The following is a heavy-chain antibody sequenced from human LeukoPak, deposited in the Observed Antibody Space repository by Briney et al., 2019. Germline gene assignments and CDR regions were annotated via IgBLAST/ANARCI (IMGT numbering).Heavy chain of an antibody. Sequence: PGGSLRLSCAASGFTFSSYAMSWVRQAPGRGLEWVSGITGSGGRSFYADSVKGRFTISRDNSKNTLYLQMNSLRAEDTAVYYCAKGTALAVTREQDYWGQGTLVTVSS. D-gene: IGHD6-19*01. CDR3: AKGTALAVTREQDY. V-gene: IGHV3-23*01. J-gene: IGHJ4*02. CDR1: GFTFSSYA. CDR2: ITGSGGRS.